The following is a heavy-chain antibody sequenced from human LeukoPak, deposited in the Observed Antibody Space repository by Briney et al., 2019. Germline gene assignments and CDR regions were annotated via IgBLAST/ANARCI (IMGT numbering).Heavy chain of an antibody. CDR1: GFTFSNAW. CDR2: IKSKTDGGTT. CDR3: TTERAYGDYVGWFGP. J-gene: IGHJ5*02. Sequence: PGGSLRLSCAASGFTFSNAWMNWVRQAPGKGLEWVGHIKSKTDGGTTAYAAPVKGRFTISRDDSRNTLYLQMNSLKTEDTGVYYCTTERAYGDYVGWFGPWGQGTLVTVSS. D-gene: IGHD4-17*01. V-gene: IGHV3-15*01.